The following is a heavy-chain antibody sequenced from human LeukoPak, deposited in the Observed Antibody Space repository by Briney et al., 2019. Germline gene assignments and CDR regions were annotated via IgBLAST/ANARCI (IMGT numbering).Heavy chain of an antibody. CDR1: GGSFSGYY. CDR2: INHSGST. Sequence: PSETLSLTCAVYGGSFSGYYWSWIRQPPGKGLEWIGEINHSGSTNYNPSLKSRVTISVDTSKSQFSLKLSSVTAADTAVYYCARGRRYCSSTSCSRGYYYYYGMDVWGQGTTVTVSS. D-gene: IGHD2-2*01. CDR3: ARGRRYCSSTSCSRGYYYYYGMDV. J-gene: IGHJ6*02. V-gene: IGHV4-34*01.